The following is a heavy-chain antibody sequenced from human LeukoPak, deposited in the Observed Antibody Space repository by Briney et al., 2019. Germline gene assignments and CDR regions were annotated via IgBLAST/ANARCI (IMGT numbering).Heavy chain of an antibody. CDR1: GFTFSNYG. CDR2: IWYDGSNK. J-gene: IGHJ4*02. Sequence: TGGSLRLSCAASGFTFSNYGMHWVRQAPGKGLEWVALIWYDGSNKYYADSVKGRFTISRDNSKNTLYLQMNSLRAEDTAVYYCAKDRWLQLLDYWGQGTLVTVSS. CDR3: AKDRWLQLLDY. D-gene: IGHD5-24*01. V-gene: IGHV3-33*06.